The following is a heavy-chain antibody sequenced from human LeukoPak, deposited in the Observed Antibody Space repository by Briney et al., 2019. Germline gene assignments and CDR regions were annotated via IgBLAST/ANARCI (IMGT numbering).Heavy chain of an antibody. CDR3: ANGGSFYYYGSGSPS. Sequence: GGSLRLSCAASGFTFSSYWMSWVRQAPGKGLEWVSAISGSGGSTYYADSVKGRFTISRDNSKNTLYLQMNSLRAEDTAVYYCANGGSFYYYGSGSPSWGQGTTVTVSS. V-gene: IGHV3-23*01. CDR2: ISGSGGST. J-gene: IGHJ6*02. D-gene: IGHD3-10*01. CDR1: GFTFSSYW.